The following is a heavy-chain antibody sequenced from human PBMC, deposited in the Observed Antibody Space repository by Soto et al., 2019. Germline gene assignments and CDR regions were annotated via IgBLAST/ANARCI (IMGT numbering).Heavy chain of an antibody. Sequence: QVQLQESGPGLVKPSQTLSLTCTVSGGSISSGGYYWSWIRQHPGKGLEWIGNIYYSGSTYYNPSLKSRVTISVDTSKNQFSLKLSSVTAADTAVYYCARERATVTTFEAFDIWGQGTMVTVSS. CDR1: GGSISSGGYY. CDR3: ARERATVTTFEAFDI. D-gene: IGHD4-17*01. J-gene: IGHJ3*02. CDR2: IYYSGST. V-gene: IGHV4-31*03.